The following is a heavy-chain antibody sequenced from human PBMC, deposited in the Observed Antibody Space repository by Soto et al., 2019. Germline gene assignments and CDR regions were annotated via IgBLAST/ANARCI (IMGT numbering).Heavy chain of an antibody. CDR1: GFSLSTSGVG. CDR3: AHSNFRVITSGGVIVSNWYFDL. V-gene: IGHV2-5*02. Sequence: QITLKESGPTLVKPTQTLTLTCTFSGFSLSTSGVGVGWIHQPPGKALEWLALIYWDGDKRYSPSLKSRLTITKDTSKNQVVLTMSNMDPVDTATYYCAHSNFRVITSGGVIVSNWYFDLWGRGTLVTVSS. J-gene: IGHJ2*01. D-gene: IGHD3-16*02. CDR2: IYWDGDK.